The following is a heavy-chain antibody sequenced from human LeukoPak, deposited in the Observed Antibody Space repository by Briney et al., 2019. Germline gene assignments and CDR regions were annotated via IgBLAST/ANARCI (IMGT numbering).Heavy chain of an antibody. CDR1: GGSIGSYY. CDR3: ARHKGIAVAGPFDY. CDR2: NSNSGST. V-gene: IGHV4-59*08. J-gene: IGHJ4*02. D-gene: IGHD6-19*01. Sequence: KPSETLSLTCTVSGGSIGSYYWGWIRQPPGKGFEWIGYNSNSGSTNYNPSLKSRVTISVDTSKNQFSLKLSSVTAADTAVYYCARHKGIAVAGPFDYWGQGTLVTVSS.